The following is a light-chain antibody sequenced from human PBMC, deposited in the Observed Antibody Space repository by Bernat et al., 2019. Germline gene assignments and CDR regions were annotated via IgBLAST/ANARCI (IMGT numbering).Light chain of an antibody. CDR3: QQRSNWPPYT. J-gene: IGKJ2*01. CDR1: QSVSSSF. CDR2: DAS. Sequence: EMVLTQSPGTLSLSPGERATLSCRASQSVSSSFLAWYQQKPGQAPRLLIYDASNRATGIPARFSGSGSGTDFTLTISSLEPEDFAVYYCQQRSNWPPYTFGQGTKLEIK. V-gene: IGKV3D-20*02.